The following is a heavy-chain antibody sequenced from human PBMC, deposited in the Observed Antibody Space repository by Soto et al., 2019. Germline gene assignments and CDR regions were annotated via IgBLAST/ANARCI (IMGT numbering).Heavy chain of an antibody. J-gene: IGHJ4*02. CDR2: IYYSGST. CDR3: ARFAVGATFDY. V-gene: IGHV4-59*01. D-gene: IGHD1-26*01. Sequence: SETLSLTCTVSGGSISSYYWSWIRQPPGKGLEWIGYIYYSGSTNYNPSLKSRVTISVDTSKNQFSLKLSSVTAADTAVYYCARFAVGATFDYWGQGTLVTVSS. CDR1: GGSISSYY.